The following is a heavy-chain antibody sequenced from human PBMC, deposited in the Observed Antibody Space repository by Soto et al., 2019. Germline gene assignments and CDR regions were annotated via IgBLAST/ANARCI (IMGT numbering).Heavy chain of an antibody. CDR1: RVTCIRDA. CDR3: AKSSRRLAADGTVDY. D-gene: IGHD6-13*01. CDR2: ISGRGGST. Sequence: GGRRRRSGAAFRVTCIRDAMSWHAQPSGKGLEWVSAISGRGGSTYYADSVKGRFTISRDNSKNTLYLQMNSLRAEDTAVYYCAKSSRRLAADGTVDYWGQGTLVTV. J-gene: IGHJ4*02. V-gene: IGHV3-23*01.